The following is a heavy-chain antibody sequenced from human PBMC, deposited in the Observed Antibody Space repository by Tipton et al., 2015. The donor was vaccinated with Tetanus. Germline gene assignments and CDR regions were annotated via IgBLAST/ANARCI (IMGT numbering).Heavy chain of an antibody. V-gene: IGHV4-39*01. CDR2: FYYGGIT. CDR3: VGHGGLVGIFFPY. CDR1: GDSISARNSY. J-gene: IGHJ4*02. D-gene: IGHD3-16*01. Sequence: LRLSCTVSGDSISARNSYWGWIRQPPGKGLGWIATFYYGGITYYSPSRSGRVTVSEDSSRNQFSLRVNFWTAADAAVYHCVGHGGLVGIFFPYWGQETLVPVSS.